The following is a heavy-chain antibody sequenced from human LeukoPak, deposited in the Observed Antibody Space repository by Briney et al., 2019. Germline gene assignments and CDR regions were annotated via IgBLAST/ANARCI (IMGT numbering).Heavy chain of an antibody. CDR1: GASLSSACYY. Sequence: SEALSLTCTVSGASLSSACYYWSWLRQPPGRGVEGVGYIYENGSTYYNPSLRSRVTISVDRSKNQFTLKLSSVTAAGTAIYYCARFRSYDFWSGYYSGDWFDTWGQGTLVTVSS. D-gene: IGHD3-3*01. V-gene: IGHV4-30-2*01. J-gene: IGHJ5*02. CDR2: IYENGST. CDR3: ARFRSYDFWSGYYSGDWFDT.